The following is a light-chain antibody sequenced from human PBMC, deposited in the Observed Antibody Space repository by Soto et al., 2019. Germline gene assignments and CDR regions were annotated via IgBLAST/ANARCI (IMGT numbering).Light chain of an antibody. CDR2: EVS. CDR3: SSYAGSSNYV. J-gene: IGLJ1*01. V-gene: IGLV2-8*01. Sequence: QSVLTQPPSASWSPGQSVTISCTGTRSDVGGYNYVSWSQQHPGKTPKLIIFEVSQRPSPVPDCLSVSKPGKTPSLTSTPLQAEDEADYYCSSYAGSSNYVFGSGTKVTVL. CDR1: RSDVGGYNY.